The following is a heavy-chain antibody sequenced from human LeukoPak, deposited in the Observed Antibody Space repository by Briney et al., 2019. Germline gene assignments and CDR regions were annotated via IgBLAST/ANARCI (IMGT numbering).Heavy chain of an antibody. D-gene: IGHD5-24*01. V-gene: IGHV3-53*01. CDR1: GFTVRSNY. J-gene: IGHJ4*02. Sequence: GGSLRLFCAASGFTVRSNYMSWVRQAPGKGPEWVSLIYSSGSTYYTNSVKGRFTISRDNSQNTLYLQMNSLSAEDTAVYYCARTFLSGDGYKVGYFDYWGQGTLVTVSS. CDR3: ARTFLSGDGYKVGYFDY. CDR2: IYSSGST.